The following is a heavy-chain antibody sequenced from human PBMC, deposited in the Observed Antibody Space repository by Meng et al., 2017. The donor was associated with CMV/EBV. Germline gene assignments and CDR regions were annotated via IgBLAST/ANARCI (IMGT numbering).Heavy chain of an antibody. Sequence: GESLKISCAASGFTFSSYWMSWVRQAPGKGLEWVSSISGSSTYTHYADSVKGRFTISRDNARNSLSLEMTSLRAEDTAVYYCARDIAAAGTYYYFFAMDVWGQGTTVTVSS. V-gene: IGHV3-21*01. CDR1: GFTFSSYW. J-gene: IGHJ6*02. CDR2: ISGSSTYT. CDR3: ARDIAAAGTYYYFFAMDV. D-gene: IGHD6-13*01.